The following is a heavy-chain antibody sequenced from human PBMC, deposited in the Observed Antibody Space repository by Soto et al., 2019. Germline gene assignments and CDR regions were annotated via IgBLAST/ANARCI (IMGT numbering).Heavy chain of an antibody. Sequence: ASVKVSCKASGYTFISYSVTWVRQAPGQGLEWMGWTSAYNGNTNYAQKLQGRVTMTTDTSTSTVYMELKSLKSDDTAVYFCARGPHVYESGNPSWSTTDWGQGTLVTVSS. D-gene: IGHD3-10*01. CDR1: GYTFISYS. CDR2: TSAYNGNT. J-gene: IGHJ4*02. CDR3: ARGPHVYESGNPSWSTTD. V-gene: IGHV1-18*04.